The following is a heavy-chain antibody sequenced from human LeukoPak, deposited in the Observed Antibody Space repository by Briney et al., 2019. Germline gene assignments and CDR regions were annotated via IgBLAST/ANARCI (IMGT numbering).Heavy chain of an antibody. Sequence: GGSLRPSCVHSGFTFSGFAMNWVRQAPGKGLESLSYISTTGSNIYYADSVKGRFYISRDNAKNSLFLQMNSLRDEDTAVYYCARVRPNFDNFGMDVWGQGTTVTVSS. V-gene: IGHV3-48*02. D-gene: IGHD3-9*01. CDR2: ISTTGSNI. CDR3: ARVRPNFDNFGMDV. J-gene: IGHJ6*01. CDR1: GFTFSGFA.